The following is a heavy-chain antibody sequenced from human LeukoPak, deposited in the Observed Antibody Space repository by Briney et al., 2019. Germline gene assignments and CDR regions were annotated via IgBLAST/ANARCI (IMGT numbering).Heavy chain of an antibody. Sequence: PGGSLRLSCAASGFTFTNYAINWVREAPGKGLGWVSAISGRGANTYYADSVKGRFTISRDNSKNTLYLQMSTLRAEDTAVYYCAKATAPHLGYAFDIWGQGTMVIVFS. D-gene: IGHD7-27*01. V-gene: IGHV3-23*01. J-gene: IGHJ3*02. CDR2: ISGRGANT. CDR3: AKATAPHLGYAFDI. CDR1: GFTFTNYA.